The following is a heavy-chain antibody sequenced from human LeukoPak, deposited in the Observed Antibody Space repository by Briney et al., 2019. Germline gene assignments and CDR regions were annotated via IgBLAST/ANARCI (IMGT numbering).Heavy chain of an antibody. V-gene: IGHV2-5*02. J-gene: IGHJ4*02. D-gene: IGHD2-15*01. Sequence: SGPTLVNPTQTLTLTCTFSGFSLSTTGVGVGWIRQPPGKALESIAVIYWDDAKRYSPSLQSRLTVTKDTSKNQVVLTVANLDPVDAATYYCARRGYCSGDNCYSGRYFDYWGQGTLVTVSA. CDR3: ARRGYCSGDNCYSGRYFDY. CDR2: IYWDDAK. CDR1: GFSLSTTGVG.